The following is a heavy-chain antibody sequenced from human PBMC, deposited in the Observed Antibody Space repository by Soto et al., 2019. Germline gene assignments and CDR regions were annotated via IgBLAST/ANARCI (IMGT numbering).Heavy chain of an antibody. D-gene: IGHD4-17*01. Sequence: EVNLVASGGGLVQPGESLRLSCAASGFIFTSYAINWVRQAPGKGLEWVSHISSSGTIIYYADSVKGRFTISRDNAKNSLYLQMNSLRAEDTAVYYCASFSRMTHGNYSCEGTLGTVSS. CDR1: GFIFTSYA. J-gene: IGHJ4*02. CDR3: ASFSRMTHGNY. V-gene: IGHV3-48*01. CDR2: ISSSGTII.